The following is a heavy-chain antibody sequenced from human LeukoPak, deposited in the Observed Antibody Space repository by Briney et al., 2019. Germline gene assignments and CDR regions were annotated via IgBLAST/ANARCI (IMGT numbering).Heavy chain of an antibody. CDR3: ARGPYITMVRGVTLDY. D-gene: IGHD3-10*01. CDR2: INPNSGGT. V-gene: IGHV1-2*02. Sequence: ASVKVSCKASGYTFTGYYMHWVRQAPGQGLEWMGWINPNSGGTNYAQKFQGRVTMTRDTSISTAYMELRSLRSDDTAVYYCARGPYITMVRGVTLDYWGQGTLVTVSS. J-gene: IGHJ4*02. CDR1: GYTFTGYY.